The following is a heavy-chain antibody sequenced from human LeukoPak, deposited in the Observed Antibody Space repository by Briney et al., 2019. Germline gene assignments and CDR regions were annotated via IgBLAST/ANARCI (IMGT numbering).Heavy chain of an antibody. J-gene: IGHJ4*02. CDR3: ARRGAAAGTNDY. Sequence: SETLSLTCTVFGGSFSNYYWGWIRQSPGKGLEWIGYIYYSGSTNYNPSLKSRVTISVDTSKNQFSLKLSSVTAADTAVYYCARRGAAAGTNDYWGQGTLVTVSS. D-gene: IGHD6-13*01. CDR2: IYYSGST. V-gene: IGHV4-59*08. CDR1: GGSFSNYY.